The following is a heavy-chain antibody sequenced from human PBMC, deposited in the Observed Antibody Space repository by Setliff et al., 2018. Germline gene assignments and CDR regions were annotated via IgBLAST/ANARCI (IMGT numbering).Heavy chain of an antibody. CDR1: GASLRSGSNY. D-gene: IGHD3-22*01. CDR3: RVWVDMIEVDS. Sequence: PSETLSLTCTVSGASLRSGSNYWGWFRQPAGKGLEWIGRIYTDGTTNYNPSLKSRVTMSVDTSKNQFSLKLTSVTAADTAVYYCRVWVDMIEVDSWAQGTLVTVSS. CDR2: IYTDGTT. V-gene: IGHV4-61*02. J-gene: IGHJ4*02.